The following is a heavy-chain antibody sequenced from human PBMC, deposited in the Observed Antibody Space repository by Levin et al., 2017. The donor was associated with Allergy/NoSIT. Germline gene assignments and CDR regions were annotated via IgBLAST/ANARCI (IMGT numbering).Heavy chain of an antibody. CDR2: ISYDGSNK. CDR1: GFTFSSYA. CDR3: ARDGRGIAGGFDY. Sequence: GGSLRLSCAASGFTFSSYAMHWVRQAPGKGLEWVAVISYDGSNKYYADSVKGRFTISRDNSKNTLYLQMNSLRAEDTAVYYCARDGRGIAGGFDYWGQGTLVTVSS. J-gene: IGHJ4*02. D-gene: IGHD6-13*01. V-gene: IGHV3-30-3*01.